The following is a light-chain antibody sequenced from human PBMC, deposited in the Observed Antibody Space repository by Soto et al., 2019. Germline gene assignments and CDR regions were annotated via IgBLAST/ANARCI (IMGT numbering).Light chain of an antibody. CDR2: LNSDGSH. J-gene: IGLJ2*01. CDR1: SGHSSYA. V-gene: IGLV4-69*01. CDR3: QTWGTEGPRV. Sequence: QPVLTQSPSASASLGASVKLTCTLSSGHSSYAIAWHQQQPEKGPRYLMKLNSDGSHSKGDGIPDRFSGSSSGAERYLTISSLQSEDEADYYCQTWGTEGPRVFGGGTKLTVL.